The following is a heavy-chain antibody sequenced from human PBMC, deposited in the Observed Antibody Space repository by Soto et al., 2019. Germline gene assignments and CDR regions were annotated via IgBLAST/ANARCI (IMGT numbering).Heavy chain of an antibody. J-gene: IGHJ4*01. CDR2: ISGSGGST. CDR3: ARHVVESLSFGERVHHFDY. Sequence: PGGSLRLSCAASGFTFSSYAMSWVRQAPGKGLEWVSAISGSGGSTYYADSVKGRFTISRDNSKNTLYLQMNSLRAEDTAVYYCARHVVESLSFGERVHHFDYWGHGTLVTVSS. V-gene: IGHV3-23*01. CDR1: GFTFSSYA. D-gene: IGHD3-10*01.